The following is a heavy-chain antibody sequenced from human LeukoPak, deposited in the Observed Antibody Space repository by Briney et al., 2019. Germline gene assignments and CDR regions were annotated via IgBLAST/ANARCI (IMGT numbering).Heavy chain of an antibody. CDR3: ARGPLRYYDSSGYWYFDL. CDR1: GGSFSGYY. V-gene: IGHV4-34*01. Sequence: SETLSLTCAVYGGSFSGYYWSWIRQPSGKGLEWIGEINHSGSTNYNPSLKSRVTISVDTSKNQFSLKLSSVTAADTAVYYCARGPLRYYDSSGYWYFDLWGRGTLVTVSS. D-gene: IGHD3-22*01. J-gene: IGHJ2*01. CDR2: INHSGST.